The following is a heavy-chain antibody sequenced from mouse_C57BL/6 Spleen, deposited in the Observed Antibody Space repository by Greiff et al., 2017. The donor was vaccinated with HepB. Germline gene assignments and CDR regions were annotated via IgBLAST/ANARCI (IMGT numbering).Heavy chain of an antibody. CDR2: INPSNGGT. D-gene: IGHD2-4*01. J-gene: IGHJ3*01. CDR3: ARSSDSKAWFAY. V-gene: IGHV1-53*01. CDR1: GYTFTSYW. Sequence: VQLQQSGTELVKPGASVKLSCKASGYTFTSYWMHWVKQRPGQGLEWIGNINPSNGGTNYNEKFKGKATLTVDKSSSTAYMQLSSLTSEDSAVYYCARSSDSKAWFAYWGQGTLVTVSA.